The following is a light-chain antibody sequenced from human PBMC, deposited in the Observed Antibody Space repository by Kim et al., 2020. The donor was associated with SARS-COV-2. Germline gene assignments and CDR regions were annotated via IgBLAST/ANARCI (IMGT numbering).Light chain of an antibody. CDR1: QSIISW. J-gene: IGKJ1*01. V-gene: IGKV1-5*01. CDR3: QQYNSYSPT. CDR2: DAS. Sequence: ASVVDRVTITCRASQSIISWLVCYHQKPGRAPNLLSYDASSLENGVPSRFSSGGSGTEFTLTISSLLPDDFASYYCQQYNSYSPTFGQGTKVDIK.